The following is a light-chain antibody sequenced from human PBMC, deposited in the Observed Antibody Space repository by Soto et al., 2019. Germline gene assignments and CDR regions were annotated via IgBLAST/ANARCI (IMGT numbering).Light chain of an antibody. V-gene: IGKV3D-20*02. J-gene: IGKJ1*01. CDR1: ESVSSSY. CDR3: QQRSNWPRT. CDR2: GAS. Sequence: EIVLTQSPGTLSLSPGERATLSCRASESVSSSYLAWYQQKPGQAPRLLIYGASSRATGIPARFSGSGSGTDFNLTISSLEPEDFAVYYCQQRSNWPRTFGQGTKVDIK.